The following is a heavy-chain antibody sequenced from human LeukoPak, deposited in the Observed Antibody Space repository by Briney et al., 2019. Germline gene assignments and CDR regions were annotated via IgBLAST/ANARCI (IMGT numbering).Heavy chain of an antibody. J-gene: IGHJ3*02. CDR3: AKGPVGATNAFDI. D-gene: IGHD1-26*01. V-gene: IGHV4-59*01. CDR1: GGSISSYY. Sequence: PSETLSLTCTVSGGSISSYYWSWIRKPPGKGLEWIGYIYYSGSTNYNPSLKSRVTISVDTSKNQFSLKLSSVTAADTAVYYCAKGPVGATNAFDIWGQGTMVTVSS. CDR2: IYYSGST.